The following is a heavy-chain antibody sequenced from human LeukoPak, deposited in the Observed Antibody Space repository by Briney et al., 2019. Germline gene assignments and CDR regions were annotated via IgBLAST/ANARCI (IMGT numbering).Heavy chain of an antibody. CDR3: AKDPSGSGSDY. V-gene: IGHV3-48*01. CDR1: GFTFSSYS. D-gene: IGHD3-10*01. J-gene: IGHJ4*02. CDR2: ISSSSSTI. Sequence: HTGGSLRLSCAASGFTFSSYSMNWVRQAPGKGLEWVSYISSSSSTIYYADSVKGRFTISRDNSKNTVYLQMNSLRAEDTAVYYCAKDPSGSGSDYWGQGTLVTVSS.